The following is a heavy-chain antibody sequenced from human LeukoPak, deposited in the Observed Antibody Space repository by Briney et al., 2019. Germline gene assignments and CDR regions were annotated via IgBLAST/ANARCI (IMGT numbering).Heavy chain of an antibody. CDR1: GYTFTSYG. Sequence: ASVKVSCKASGYTFTSYGISWVRQAPGQGLEWMGWISAYNGNTNYAQKLQGRVTMTTDTSTSTAYMELRSLRSDDTAVYYCARVRRDGYINDAFDIWGQGTMVTVSS. D-gene: IGHD5-24*01. CDR2: ISAYNGNT. CDR3: ARVRRDGYINDAFDI. V-gene: IGHV1-18*01. J-gene: IGHJ3*02.